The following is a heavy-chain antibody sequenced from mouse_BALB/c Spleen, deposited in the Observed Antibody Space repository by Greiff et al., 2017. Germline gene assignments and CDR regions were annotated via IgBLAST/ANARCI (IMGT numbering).Heavy chain of an antibody. CDR2: INPYNDGT. D-gene: IGHD2-1*01. J-gene: IGHJ4*01. CDR3: ARSRGNYDYAMDY. V-gene: IGHV1-14*01. CDR1: GYTFTSYV. Sequence: QLQQSGPELVKPGASVKMSCKASGYTFTSYVMHWVKQKPGQGLEWIGYINPYNDGTKYNEKFKGKATLTSDKSSSTAYMELSSLTSEDSAVYYCARSRGNYDYAMDYWGQGTSVTVSS.